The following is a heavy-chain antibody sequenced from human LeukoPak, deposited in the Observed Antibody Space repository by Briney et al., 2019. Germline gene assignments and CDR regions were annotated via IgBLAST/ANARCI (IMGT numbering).Heavy chain of an antibody. Sequence: PGGSLRLSCAASGLTLRNFAMSWVRQAPGKGLEWVSSISISGDNTHYADSVKGRFTISRDNSKNTLYLQMNSLRAEDTAVYYCAKPSNTRIAVAGLYFDYWGQGTLVTVSS. CDR3: AKPSNTRIAVAGLYFDY. CDR1: GLTLRNFA. J-gene: IGHJ4*02. CDR2: ISISGDNT. V-gene: IGHV3-23*01. D-gene: IGHD6-19*01.